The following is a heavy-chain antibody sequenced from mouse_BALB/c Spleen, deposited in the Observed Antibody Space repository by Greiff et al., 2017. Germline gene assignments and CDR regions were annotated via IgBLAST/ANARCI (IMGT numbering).Heavy chain of an antibody. D-gene: IGHD1-1*01. CDR3: ARLQLREGAMDY. J-gene: IGHJ4*01. CDR2: IDPANGNT. Sequence: VQLQQSGAELVKPGASVKLSCTASGFNIKDTYMHWVKQRPEQGLEWIGRIDPANGNTKYDPKFQGKATITADTSSNTAYLQLSSLTSEDTAVYYCARLQLREGAMDYWGQGTSVTVSS. CDR1: GFNIKDTY. V-gene: IGHV14-3*02.